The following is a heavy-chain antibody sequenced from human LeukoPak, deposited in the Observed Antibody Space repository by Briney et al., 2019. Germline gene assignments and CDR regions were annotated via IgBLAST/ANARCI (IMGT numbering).Heavy chain of an antibody. Sequence: PSVTLSLTCAVYGGSFSGYYWSWIRQPPGKGLEWIGEINHSGSTNYNPSLKSRVTISVDTSKNQFSLKLSSVTAADTAVYYCARGEGEVVNYYYYYMDVWGKGTTVTVSS. D-gene: IGHD3-22*01. CDR3: ARGEGEVVNYYYYYMDV. CDR2: INHSGST. CDR1: GGSFSGYY. J-gene: IGHJ6*03. V-gene: IGHV4-34*01.